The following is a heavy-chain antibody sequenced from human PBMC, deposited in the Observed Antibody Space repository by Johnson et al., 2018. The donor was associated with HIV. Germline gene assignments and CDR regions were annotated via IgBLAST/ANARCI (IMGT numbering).Heavy chain of an antibody. CDR1: GFTFSSYA. CDR2: ISGSGGST. J-gene: IGHJ3*02. Sequence: MLLVESGGGLVQPGGSLRLSCAASGFTFSSYAMSWVRQAPGKGLEWVSAISGSGGSTYYADSVKGRFTISRDNSKNTLYLQMNSLRAEDTAVYYCAKEMEGDYGSGKGDAFDIWGQGTMVTVSS. D-gene: IGHD3-10*01. CDR3: AKEMEGDYGSGKGDAFDI. V-gene: IGHV3-23*04.